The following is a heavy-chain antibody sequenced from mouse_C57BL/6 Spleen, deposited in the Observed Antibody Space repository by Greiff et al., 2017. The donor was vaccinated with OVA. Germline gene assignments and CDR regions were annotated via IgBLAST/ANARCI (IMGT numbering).Heavy chain of an antibody. CDR3: TTVFYYGSSVDY. CDR1: GFNIKDDY. D-gene: IGHD1-1*01. J-gene: IGHJ2*01. CDR2: IDPENGDT. Sequence: VQLKQSGAELVRPGASVKLSCTASGFNIKDDYMHWVKQRPEPGLEWIGWIDPENGDTEYASKFQGKATITADTSSNTAYLQLSSLTSEDTAVYYCTTVFYYGSSVDYWGQGTTLTVSS. V-gene: IGHV14-4*01.